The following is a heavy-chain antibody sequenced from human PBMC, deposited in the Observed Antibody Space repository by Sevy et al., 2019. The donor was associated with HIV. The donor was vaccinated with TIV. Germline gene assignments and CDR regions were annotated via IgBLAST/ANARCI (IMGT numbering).Heavy chain of an antibody. J-gene: IGHJ4*02. CDR1: GFTFSTYA. V-gene: IGHV3-23*01. CDR2: ISDSGGNT. D-gene: IGHD1-26*01. CDR3: AKGGLGGNYDY. Sequence: GGSLRLSCAASGFTFSTYAMSWVRQAPGKGLEWVSVISDSGGNTDYADSVKGRFTISRDNSKNTLDLQMSSLRVEDTATYYCAKGGLGGNYDYWGQGAPVTVSS.